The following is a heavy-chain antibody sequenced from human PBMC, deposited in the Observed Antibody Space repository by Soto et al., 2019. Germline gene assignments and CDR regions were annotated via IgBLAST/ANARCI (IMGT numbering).Heavy chain of an antibody. CDR3: ARQVGNRDYYYGMDV. V-gene: IGHV4-31*03. CDR2: IYYSGST. J-gene: IGHJ6*02. D-gene: IGHD2-2*01. CDR1: GGSISSGGYY. Sequence: SETLSLTCTVSGGSISSGGYYWSWIRQHPGKGLEWIGYIYYSGSTYYNPSLKSRVTISVDTSKNQFSLKLSSVTAADTAVYYCARQVGNRDYYYGMDVWGQGTTVTSP.